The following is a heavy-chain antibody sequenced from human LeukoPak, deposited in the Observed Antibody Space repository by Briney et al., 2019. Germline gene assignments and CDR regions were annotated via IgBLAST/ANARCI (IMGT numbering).Heavy chain of an antibody. CDR2: MNPNSGNT. CDR3: ARAPIVVVTAAGYYFDY. D-gene: IGHD2-21*02. CDR1: GYTFTSYD. Sequence: ASGKVSCKASGYTFTSYDIKWVRQATGQGLGWMGWMNPNSGNTGYAQKFQGRVTMTRNTSISTAYMELSRLRSEDTAVYYCARAPIVVVTAAGYYFDYWGQGTLVTVSS. J-gene: IGHJ4*02. V-gene: IGHV1-8*01.